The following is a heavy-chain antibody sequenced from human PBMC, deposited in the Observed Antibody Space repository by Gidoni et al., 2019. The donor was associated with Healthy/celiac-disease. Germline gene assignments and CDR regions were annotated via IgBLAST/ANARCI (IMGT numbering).Heavy chain of an antibody. CDR3: ARGRYHDSSGFPY. CDR2: ITHTGST. J-gene: IGHJ4*02. Sequence: QVQLQQWGAGLLKPSEALSLTCAMSGPSFRGSYWSCIRQSPGRGLEWLAEITHTGSTNYKPSLRSRVTISVDASKNQFSLQLRSVTAADTAVYYCARGRYHDSSGFPYWGQGTLVTVSS. V-gene: IGHV4-34*01. D-gene: IGHD3-22*01. CDR1: GPSFRGSY.